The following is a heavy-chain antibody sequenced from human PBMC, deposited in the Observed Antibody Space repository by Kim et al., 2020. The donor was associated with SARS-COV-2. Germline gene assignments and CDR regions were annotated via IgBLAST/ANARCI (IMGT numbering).Heavy chain of an antibody. CDR2: IIPIFGTA. CDR3: ARDVQSSRGAYFDY. V-gene: IGHV1-69*13. Sequence: SVKVSCKASGGTFSSYAISWVRQAPGQGLEWMGGIIPIFGTANYAQKFQGRVTITADESTSTAYMELSSLRSEDMAVYYCARDVQSSRGAYFDYWGQGTLVTVSS. J-gene: IGHJ4*02. D-gene: IGHD1-26*01. CDR1: GGTFSSYA.